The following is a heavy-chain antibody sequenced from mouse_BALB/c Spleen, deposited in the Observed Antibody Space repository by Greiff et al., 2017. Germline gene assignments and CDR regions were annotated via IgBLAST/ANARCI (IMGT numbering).Heavy chain of an antibody. D-gene: IGHD1-1*01. CDR1: GYSITSGYY. V-gene: IGHV3-6*02. CDR2: ISYDGSN. J-gene: IGHJ2*01. CDR3: AREDYGRSYFDY. Sequence: EVKLQESGPGLVKPSQSLSLTCSVTGYSITSGYYWNWIRQFPGNKLEWMGYISYDGSNNYNPSLKNRISITRDTSKNQFFLKLNSVTTEDTATYYCAREDYGRSYFDYWGQGTTLTVSS.